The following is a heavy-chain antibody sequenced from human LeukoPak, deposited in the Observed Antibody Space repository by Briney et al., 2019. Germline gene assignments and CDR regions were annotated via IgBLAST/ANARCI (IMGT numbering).Heavy chain of an antibody. CDR3: ATDREDYDSSGYYLSDAFDI. V-gene: IGHV3-48*01. J-gene: IGHJ3*02. D-gene: IGHD3-22*01. CDR2: ISSSTTTI. Sequence: GGSLRLSCVVSGFTFSGYSMKWVRQAPGKGLEGVSYISSSTTTIYHADSVKGRFTVSRDNAKNSLYLQMDSLRVEDTAVYYCATDREDYDSSGYYLSDAFDIWGQGTMVTVSS. CDR1: GFTFSGYS.